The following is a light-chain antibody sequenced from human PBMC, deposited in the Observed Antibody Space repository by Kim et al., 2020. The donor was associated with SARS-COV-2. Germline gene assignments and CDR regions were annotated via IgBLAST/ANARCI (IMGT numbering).Light chain of an antibody. CDR1: RGSIASNY. CDR2: EDN. V-gene: IGLV6-57*02. J-gene: IGLJ3*02. CDR3: QSYDSSNRWV. Sequence: KPVTMSCPGSRGSIASNYVQWYQQRPGSAPTTVIYEDNQRPSGVPDRFSGSIDSSSNSASLTISGLKTEDEADYYCQSYDSSNRWVFGGGTQLTVL.